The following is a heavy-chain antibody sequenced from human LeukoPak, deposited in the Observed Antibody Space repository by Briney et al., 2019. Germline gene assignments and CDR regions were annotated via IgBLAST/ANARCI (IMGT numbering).Heavy chain of an antibody. CDR1: GFTVSSNY. D-gene: IGHD3-10*01. CDR2: IYSGGST. Sequence: GGSLRLSCAASGFTVSSNYMSWVRQAPGKGLEWVSVIYSGGSTYYADSVKGRFTISRDNSKNTLYLQMNSLRAEDTAVYYCARDRVTMVRGVTLEYYFHYWGQGTLVIVSS. V-gene: IGHV3-53*01. CDR3: ARDRVTMVRGVTLEYYFHY. J-gene: IGHJ4*02.